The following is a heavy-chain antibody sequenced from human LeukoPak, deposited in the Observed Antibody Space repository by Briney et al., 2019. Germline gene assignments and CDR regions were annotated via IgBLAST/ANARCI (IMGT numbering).Heavy chain of an antibody. Sequence: GGSLRLSCAASGFTFSTYWMSWVRQAPGKGLEWVANIQQDGNEKYYVDSVKGRFTISRDNAKNSLYLQMKSLRVEDTAVYYCASRIVGTPDYFDYWGQGTLVTVSS. J-gene: IGHJ4*02. V-gene: IGHV3-7*01. CDR2: IQQDGNEK. CDR3: ASRIVGTPDYFDY. D-gene: IGHD1-26*01. CDR1: GFTFSTYW.